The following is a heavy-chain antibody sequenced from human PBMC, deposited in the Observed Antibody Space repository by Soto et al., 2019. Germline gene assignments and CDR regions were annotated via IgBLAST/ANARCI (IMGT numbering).Heavy chain of an antibody. J-gene: IGHJ4*02. Sequence: PGGSLRLSCAASGFTFSSYAMSWVRQAPGKGLEWVSAISGSGGSTYHADSVKGRFTISRDNSKNTLYLQMNSLRAEDTAVYYCAKYPERWLGFDYWGQGTLVTVSS. CDR2: ISGSGGST. CDR1: GFTFSSYA. V-gene: IGHV3-23*01. CDR3: AKYPERWLGFDY. D-gene: IGHD5-12*01.